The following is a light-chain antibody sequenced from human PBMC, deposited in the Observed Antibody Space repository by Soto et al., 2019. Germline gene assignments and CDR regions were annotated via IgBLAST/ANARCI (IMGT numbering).Light chain of an antibody. CDR1: SSDVGGYNY. J-gene: IGLJ3*02. CDR3: SSYTTSSTHWV. V-gene: IGLV2-14*01. CDR2: EVS. Sequence: QSVQTQPASVSRSPGQSITISCTGTSSDVGGYNYVSWYQQHPGKAPKLMIYEVSNRPSGVSNRFSGSKSGNTASLTISGLQAEDEAYYYCSSYTTSSTHWVFGGGTKLTFL.